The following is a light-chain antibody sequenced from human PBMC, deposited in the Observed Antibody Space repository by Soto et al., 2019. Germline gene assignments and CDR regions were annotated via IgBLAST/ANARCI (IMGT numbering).Light chain of an antibody. CDR3: QQYGTSEII. Sequence: EIVLTQSPGTMSLSPCDRATLSCRTSQSLTNSFIAWYQQKPGQAPRLLIYDTSSRATGIPDRFSGSGSGTDFTLTISRLEPEDFAVFFCQQYGTSEIIFGQGTRLEIK. CDR2: DTS. V-gene: IGKV3-20*01. J-gene: IGKJ5*01. CDR1: QSLTNSF.